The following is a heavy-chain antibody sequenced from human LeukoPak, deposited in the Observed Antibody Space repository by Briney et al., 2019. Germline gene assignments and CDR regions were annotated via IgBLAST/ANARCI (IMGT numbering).Heavy chain of an antibody. CDR2: IIPIFGTA. J-gene: IGHJ6*04. D-gene: IGHD6-13*01. Sequence: GASVKVSCKASGGTFSSYAISWVRQAPGQGLEWMGGIIPIFGTANYAQKFQGRVTITADESTSTAYMELSSLRSEDTAVYYCARDRCVGSSYEMDVWGKGTTVTVSS. CDR1: GGTFSSYA. CDR3: ARDRCVGSSYEMDV. V-gene: IGHV1-69*13.